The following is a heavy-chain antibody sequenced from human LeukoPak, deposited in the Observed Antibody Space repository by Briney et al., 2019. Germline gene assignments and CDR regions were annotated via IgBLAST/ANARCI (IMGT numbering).Heavy chain of an antibody. Sequence: GGSLRLSCAVSGFTFSSWWKTWVRQAPGKGLEWVANIKQDGSEKNYVDSVKGRFTISRDNAKNSLDLQMNRLRAEDTAVYYCARDRTVDTPYFDYWGQGTLVTVSS. D-gene: IGHD4-23*01. CDR3: ARDRTVDTPYFDY. J-gene: IGHJ4*02. V-gene: IGHV3-7*03. CDR2: IKQDGSEK. CDR1: GFTFSSWW.